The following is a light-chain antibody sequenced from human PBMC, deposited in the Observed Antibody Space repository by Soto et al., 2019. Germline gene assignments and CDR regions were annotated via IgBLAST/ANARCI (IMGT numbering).Light chain of an antibody. CDR2: DAS. V-gene: IGKV3-11*01. CDR1: QSVSSY. J-gene: IGKJ2*01. CDR3: QQRSNWPPYT. Sequence: EIVLTQSPATLSLSPGERATLSCRASQSVSSYLAWYQQKPGQAPRLLIYDASNRATGIPARFSGSGSGTDFTLTISSLEPEDFACYYCQQRSNWPPYTFGQGTKLELK.